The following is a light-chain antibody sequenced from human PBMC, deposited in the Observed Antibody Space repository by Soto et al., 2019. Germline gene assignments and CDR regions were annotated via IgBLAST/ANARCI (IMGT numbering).Light chain of an antibody. J-gene: IGKJ4*01. CDR3: QQSYSTLVLT. CDR2: AAS. CDR1: QGVDSD. V-gene: IGKV1-39*01. Sequence: IQMTQSPSSLSASVGDRVTITCRASQGVDSDLSWYQQKPGKAPKLLIYAASSLHSGVPTRFRGSGSGTHFTVTISSLQPEDVATYYCQQSYSTLVLTFGGGTKVELK.